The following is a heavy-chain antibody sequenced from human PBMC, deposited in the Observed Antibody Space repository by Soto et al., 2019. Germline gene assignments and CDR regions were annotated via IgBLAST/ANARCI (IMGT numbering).Heavy chain of an antibody. CDR2: IYYSGST. CDR1: GGSISSGGYS. V-gene: IGHV4-30-2*03. J-gene: IGHJ5*02. D-gene: IGHD1-26*01. Sequence: SETLCLTYAVSGGSISSGGYSWSWIRQPPGKGLEWIGSIYYSGSTYYNPSLKSRVTISVDTSKNQFSLKLSSVTAADTAVYYCATQEVGGSYVYTFDPWGQGTLVTVSS. CDR3: ATQEVGGSYVYTFDP.